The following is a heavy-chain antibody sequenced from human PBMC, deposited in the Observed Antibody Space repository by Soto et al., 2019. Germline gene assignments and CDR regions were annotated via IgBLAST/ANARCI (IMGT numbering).Heavy chain of an antibody. J-gene: IGHJ4*02. V-gene: IGHV5-51*01. CDR3: ARPRDSSSSYYFDS. CDR2: IYPGDFDT. Sequence: TGESLKISCQGSGYTFSSYWIGWVRQMPGKGLEWMGIIYPGDFDTRYSPSFQGQVTISADKSISTAYLQWSSLKASDTAMYYCARPRDSSSSYYFDSWGQGTLVTVSS. D-gene: IGHD6-13*01. CDR1: GYTFSSYW.